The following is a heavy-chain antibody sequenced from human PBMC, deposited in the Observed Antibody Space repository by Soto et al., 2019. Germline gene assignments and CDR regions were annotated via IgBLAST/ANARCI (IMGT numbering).Heavy chain of an antibody. J-gene: IGHJ5*02. CDR2: INHSGST. Sequence: SETLSLTCAVYGGSFSGYYWSWIRQPPGKGLEWIGEINHSGSTNYNPSLKSRVTISVDTSKNQFSLKLSSVTAADTAVYYCARVQRITMVRGVIITTGWFDPWGQGTQVTVSS. CDR1: GGSFSGYY. V-gene: IGHV4-34*01. D-gene: IGHD3-10*01. CDR3: ARVQRITMVRGVIITTGWFDP.